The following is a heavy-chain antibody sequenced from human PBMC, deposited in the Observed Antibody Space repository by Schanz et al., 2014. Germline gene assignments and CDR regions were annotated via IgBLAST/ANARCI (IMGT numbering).Heavy chain of an antibody. J-gene: IGHJ4*02. D-gene: IGHD3-10*01. CDR2: LSGSGGST. V-gene: IGHV3-23*01. CDR1: GASISSSN. CDR3: ARANYRRKINFDY. Sequence: VQLQQWGAGLLKPSGTLSLTCAVSGASISSSNWWSWVRQPPGKGLEWVSALSGSGGSTYYADSVKGRFTISRDNSKNTLYLQMTSLRAEDTAVYYCARANYRRKINFDYWGRGTLVTVSS.